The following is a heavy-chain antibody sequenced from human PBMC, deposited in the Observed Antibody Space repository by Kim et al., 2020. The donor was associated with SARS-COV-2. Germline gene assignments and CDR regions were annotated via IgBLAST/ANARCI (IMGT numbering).Heavy chain of an antibody. CDR3: ARDTPGQKAYDI. Sequence: DYAGSVKSRITTIAGTAKNQFSLQLNSVSPEDTAVYYCARDTPGQKAYDIWGQGTMVTVSS. J-gene: IGHJ3*02. V-gene: IGHV6-1*01.